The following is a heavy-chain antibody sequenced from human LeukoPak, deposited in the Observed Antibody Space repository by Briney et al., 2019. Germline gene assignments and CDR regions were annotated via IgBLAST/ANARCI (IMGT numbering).Heavy chain of an antibody. CDR2: IGVPGGGT. CDR1: GFTFSSHT. CDR3: ARGMDY. V-gene: IGHV3-23*01. J-gene: IGHJ4*02. Sequence: GESLRLSCAASGFTFSSHTMRWVRQAPGKGPEWVSTIGVPGGGTYYADSVKGRFTISRDNSKDPLYLQMNSLRAEDTAVYYCARGMDYWGQGSLVTVSS.